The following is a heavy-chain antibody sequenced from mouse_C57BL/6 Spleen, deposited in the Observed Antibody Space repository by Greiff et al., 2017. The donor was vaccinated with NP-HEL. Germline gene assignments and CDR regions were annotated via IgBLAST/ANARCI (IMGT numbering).Heavy chain of an antibody. J-gene: IGHJ1*03. Sequence: EVQLQQSGPELVKPGASVKISCKASGYSFTGYYMNWVKQSPEKSLEWIGEINPSTGGTTYNQKFKAKATLTVDKSSSTAYMQLKSLTSEDSAVYYCARTGFAIYYYGSSPPWYFDVWGTGTTVTVSS. CDR2: INPSTGGT. V-gene: IGHV1-42*01. D-gene: IGHD1-1*01. CDR1: GYSFTGYY. CDR3: ARTGFAIYYYGSSPPWYFDV.